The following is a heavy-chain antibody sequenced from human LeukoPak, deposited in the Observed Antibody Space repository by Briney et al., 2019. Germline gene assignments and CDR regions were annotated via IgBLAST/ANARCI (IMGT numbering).Heavy chain of an antibody. J-gene: IGHJ6*03. CDR3: AREYSSPYYYYYYMDV. V-gene: IGHV6-1*01. D-gene: IGHD6-13*01. CDR2: T. Sequence: SQTLSLTCAISGDSVSSNSAAWNWIRQSPSRGLEWLGRTYAVSVKSRITINPDTSNNQFPLQLNSVTPEDTAVYYCAREYSSPYYYYYYMDVWGKGRTVTVSS. CDR1: GDSVSSNSAA.